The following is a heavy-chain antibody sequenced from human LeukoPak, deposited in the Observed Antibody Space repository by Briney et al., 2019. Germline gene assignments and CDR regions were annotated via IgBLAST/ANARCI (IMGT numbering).Heavy chain of an antibody. V-gene: IGHV4-59*01. Sequence: PSETLSLTCRVSSGSINNYYWSWIRQPPGNGLEWMGYIYYSGSTNYNPSLKSRVTISVDTSKNQFSLKLSSVTAADTAVYYCARDGPPENLGPMDVWGKGTSVTVSS. CDR2: IYYSGST. CDR3: ARDGPPENLGPMDV. CDR1: SGSINNYY. J-gene: IGHJ6*04.